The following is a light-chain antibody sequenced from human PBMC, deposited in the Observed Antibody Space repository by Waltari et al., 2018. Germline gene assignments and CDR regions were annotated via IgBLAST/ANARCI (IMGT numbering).Light chain of an antibody. V-gene: IGKV1-27*01. CDR3: QKYDSAPFA. CDR1: QGIRNY. CDR2: TAS. J-gene: IGKJ3*01. Sequence: DIQMTQSPSSLSASVGDRVTITCRASQGIRNYLAWYQQKPGTVPKLLISTASNLQSGGPSRFSGSGSATDFTLTISSLQPEDVATYYCQKYDSAPFAFGPGTRVDIK.